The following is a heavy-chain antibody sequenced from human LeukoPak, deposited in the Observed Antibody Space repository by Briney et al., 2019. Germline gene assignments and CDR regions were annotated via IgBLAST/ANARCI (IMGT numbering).Heavy chain of an antibody. J-gene: IGHJ4*02. CDR3: ARYDISTYERRAFDY. D-gene: IGHD3-9*01. CDR1: GFTFSNYA. CDR2: IAGNSDTI. Sequence: PGGSLRLCCAASGFTFSNYAMAWVRQAPGQGLEWVSVIAGNSDTIYYSDSVKGRFTVSRDNSKNILYMQMNSLGVEDTAVYYCARYDISTYERRAFDYWGQGTLVAVSS. V-gene: IGHV3-23*01.